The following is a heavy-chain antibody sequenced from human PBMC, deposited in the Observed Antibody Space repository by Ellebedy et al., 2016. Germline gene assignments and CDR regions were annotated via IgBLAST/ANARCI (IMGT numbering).Heavy chain of an antibody. J-gene: IGHJ4*02. CDR3: ARSPLGWEFRLFDY. Sequence: ASVKVSCKASGGTFSSYAISWVRQALGQGLEWVGGIIPFFGTANYAQKFQGRVTITADESTSTAYMELDSLTSEDTAVYYCARSPLGWEFRLFDYWGQGTLVTVSS. D-gene: IGHD1-26*01. CDR1: GGTFSSYA. V-gene: IGHV1-69*13. CDR2: IIPFFGTA.